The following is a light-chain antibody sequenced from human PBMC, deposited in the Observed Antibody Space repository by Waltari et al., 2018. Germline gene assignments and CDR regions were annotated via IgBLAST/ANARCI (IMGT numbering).Light chain of an antibody. CDR3: QQYYSTPRT. CDR1: QSVLYSSNNKDY. CDR2: GAS. V-gene: IGKV4-1*01. J-gene: IGKJ1*01. Sequence: DIVMTQSPDSLAVSLGERATINCKSSQSVLYSSNNKDYLSWFQQTPGQPPKLLIYGASTRESGVPDRFSGSGSGTDFTLTISSLQAEDVAVYYCQQYYSTPRTFGQGTKVEIK.